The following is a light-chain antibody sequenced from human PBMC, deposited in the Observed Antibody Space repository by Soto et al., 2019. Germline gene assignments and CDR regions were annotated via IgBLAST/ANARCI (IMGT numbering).Light chain of an antibody. J-gene: IGKJ1*01. V-gene: IGKV3-15*01. CDR2: GAS. CDR3: QQYNDWPRT. CDR1: QSVFDN. Sequence: EVVMTQSPATLSVSPGERATLSCRASQSVFDNLAWYQQKPGQAPGLLIYGASTRATGIPARFSGSGSGTEFTLTISSLQSEDFAGYYCQQYNDWPRTFGQGTKVEIK.